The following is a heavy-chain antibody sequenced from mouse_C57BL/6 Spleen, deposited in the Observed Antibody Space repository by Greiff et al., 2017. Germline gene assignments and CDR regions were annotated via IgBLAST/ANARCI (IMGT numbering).Heavy chain of an antibody. Sequence: QLQQSGAELVKPGASVKMSCKASGYTFTTYPIEWMKQNHGKSLEWIGNFHPYNDDTKYNEKFKGKATLTVEKSSSTVYLELSRLTSDDSAVYYCARGIGYYGSSDWYFDVWGTGTTVTVSS. V-gene: IGHV1-47*01. CDR1: GYTFTTYP. CDR3: ARGIGYYGSSDWYFDV. D-gene: IGHD1-1*01. J-gene: IGHJ1*03. CDR2: FHPYNDDT.